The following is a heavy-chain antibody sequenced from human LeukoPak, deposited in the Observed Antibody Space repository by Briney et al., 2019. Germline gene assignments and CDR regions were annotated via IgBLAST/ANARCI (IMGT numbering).Heavy chain of an antibody. CDR1: GGTFSSYA. Sequence: SVKVSCKASGGTFSSYAISWVRQAPGQGLEWMGGIIPIFGTANYAQKFQGRVTITADKSTSTAYMELSSLRSEDTTVYYCARINTAIEMHYWGQGTLVTVST. CDR2: IIPIFGTA. D-gene: IGHD5-18*01. V-gene: IGHV1-69*06. CDR3: ARINTAIEMHY. J-gene: IGHJ4*02.